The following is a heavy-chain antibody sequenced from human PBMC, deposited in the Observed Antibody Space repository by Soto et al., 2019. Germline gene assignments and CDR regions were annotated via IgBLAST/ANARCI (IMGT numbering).Heavy chain of an antibody. J-gene: IGHJ4*02. D-gene: IGHD5-12*01. CDR3: ARSVYSGYDGDY. CDR2: INAGNGNT. V-gene: IGHV1-3*01. Sequence: QVQLVQSGAEVKKPGASVKVSCKASGYTFTSYAMHWVRQAPGQRLEWMGWINAGNGNTKYSQKFQGRVTITRDTSTSTAYMELSSLRSEDTAVYYCARSVYSGYDGDYWGQGTLVTVSS. CDR1: GYTFTSYA.